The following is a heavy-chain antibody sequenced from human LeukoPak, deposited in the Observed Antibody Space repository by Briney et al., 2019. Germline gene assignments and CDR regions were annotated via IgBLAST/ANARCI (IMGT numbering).Heavy chain of an antibody. Sequence: SETLSLTCTVSGGSINNYYWSWIRQPPGKGLQWIGYIYYSGGDMNYNPSLKSRLTISVDTSKNQISLMLTSMTAADTAVYYRARQPAATAAFDIWAQGTMVTVSP. D-gene: IGHD5-18*01. CDR2: IYYSGGDM. CDR3: ARQPAATAAFDI. J-gene: IGHJ3*02. CDR1: GGSINNYY. V-gene: IGHV4-59*08.